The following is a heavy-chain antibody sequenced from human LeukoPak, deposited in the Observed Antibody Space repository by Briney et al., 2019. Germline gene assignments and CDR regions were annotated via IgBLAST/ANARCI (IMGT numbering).Heavy chain of an antibody. V-gene: IGHV4-4*07. J-gene: IGHJ5*02. D-gene: IGHD3-3*01. Sequence: SETLSLTCTASGGSVSSYYWSWIRQPAGEGLEWIGRIFPSGNTNYNPSLKSRVTMSVDTSKNQFSLKLSSVTAADTAVYYCARDTDFGSGYNWFDPWGQGTLVTVSS. CDR3: ARDTDFGSGYNWFDP. CDR2: IFPSGNT. CDR1: GGSVSSYY.